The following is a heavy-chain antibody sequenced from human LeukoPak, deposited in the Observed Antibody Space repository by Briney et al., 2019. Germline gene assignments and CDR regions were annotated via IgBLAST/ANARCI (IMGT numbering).Heavy chain of an antibody. Sequence: GASVKVSCKASGYTFTNYGITWVRQAPGQGLEWMGWINPNSGGTNYAQKFQGRVTMTRDTSISTVYMELSRLRSDDTAVYYCARDQGLGPATIYYYMDVWGKGTTVTVSS. CDR3: ARDQGLGPATIYYYMDV. CDR1: GYTFTNYG. CDR2: INPNSGGT. D-gene: IGHD2-2*01. J-gene: IGHJ6*03. V-gene: IGHV1-2*02.